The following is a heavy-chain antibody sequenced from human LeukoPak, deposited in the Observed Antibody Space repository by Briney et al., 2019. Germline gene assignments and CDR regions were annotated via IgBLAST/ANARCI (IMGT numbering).Heavy chain of an antibody. Sequence: PGGSLRLSCAASGFIFSSYWMNWVRQAPGKGLEWVANLKQDGGEKYYVDSVKGRFTISRDNAKNSLYPQMNSLRAEDTAVYYCARGGDYSDYWGQGTLVTVSS. V-gene: IGHV3-7*01. CDR2: LKQDGGEK. CDR1: GFIFSSYW. D-gene: IGHD4-17*01. CDR3: ARGGDYSDY. J-gene: IGHJ4*02.